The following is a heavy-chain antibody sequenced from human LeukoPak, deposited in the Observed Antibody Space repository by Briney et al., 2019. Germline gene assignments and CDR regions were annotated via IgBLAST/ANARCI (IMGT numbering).Heavy chain of an antibody. Sequence: GGSLRLSCAASGFTFDDYAMHWVRQAPGKGLEWVSGISWNSGSIGYADSVKGRFTISRDNAKNSLYLQMNSLRAEDTAVYYCARAGYDTLDYWGQGTLVTVSS. CDR3: ARAGYDTLDY. J-gene: IGHJ4*02. CDR1: GFTFDDYA. D-gene: IGHD5-12*01. CDR2: ISWNSGSI. V-gene: IGHV3-9*01.